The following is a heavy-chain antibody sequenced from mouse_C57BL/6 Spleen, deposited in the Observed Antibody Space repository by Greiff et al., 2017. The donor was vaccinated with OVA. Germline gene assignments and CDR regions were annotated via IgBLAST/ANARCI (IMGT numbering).Heavy chain of an antibody. V-gene: IGHV1-19*01. D-gene: IGHD2-1*01. CDR1: GYTFTDYY. CDR3: ARGYGNYGGFDY. J-gene: IGHJ2*01. CDR2: INPYNGGT. Sequence: EVQLQQSGPVLVKPGASVKMSCKASGYTFTDYYMNWVKQSHGKSLEWIGVINPYNGGTSYNQKFKGKATLTVDKSSSTAYMEINSLTSEDSAVYYCARGYGNYGGFDYWGQGTTLTVSS.